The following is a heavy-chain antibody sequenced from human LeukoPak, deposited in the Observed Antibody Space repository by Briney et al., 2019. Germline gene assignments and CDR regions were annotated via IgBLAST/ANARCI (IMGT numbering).Heavy chain of an antibody. D-gene: IGHD3-22*01. J-gene: IGHJ4*02. CDR1: GYTFTDYH. CDR2: IKPNSGAT. V-gene: IGHV1-2*02. CDR3: ARDRDNSGYPRCASY. Sequence: ASVKVSCKASGYTFTDYHIHWVRQASGQGLEWMGWIKPNSGATNYAQKFQGRVTLTRDTSISTTYMEVRGLRSDDTALYFCARDRDNSGYPRCASYWGQGTLVTVSS.